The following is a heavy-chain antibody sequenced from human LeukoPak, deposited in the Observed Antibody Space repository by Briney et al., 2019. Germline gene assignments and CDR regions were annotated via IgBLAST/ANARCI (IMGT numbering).Heavy chain of an antibody. CDR2: IYPGDSDT. V-gene: IGHV5-51*01. J-gene: IGHJ4*02. CDR3: ARQRITVVPAAIDPFDY. D-gene: IGHD2-2*01. Sequence: GESLKISFKGSGYSFTSYWIGWVRQMPGKGLEWMGIIYPGDSDTRYSPSFQGQVTISADKSISTAYLQWSSLKASDTAMYYCARQRITVVPAAIDPFDYWGQGTLVTVSS. CDR1: GYSFTSYW.